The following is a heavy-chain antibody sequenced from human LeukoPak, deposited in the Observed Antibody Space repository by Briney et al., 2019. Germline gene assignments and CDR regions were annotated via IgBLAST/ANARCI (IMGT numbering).Heavy chain of an antibody. D-gene: IGHD6-19*01. Sequence: PSETLSLTCTVSGGSISSYYWSWLRQPAGKGLEWIGRIYTSGNTNYNPSLKSRVIMSVDTSKNQFSLKLTSVTAADTAFYYCARGPYNSGWYSFDYWGQGTLVTVSS. CDR2: IYTSGNT. V-gene: IGHV4-4*07. CDR3: ARGPYNSGWYSFDY. CDR1: GGSISSYY. J-gene: IGHJ4*02.